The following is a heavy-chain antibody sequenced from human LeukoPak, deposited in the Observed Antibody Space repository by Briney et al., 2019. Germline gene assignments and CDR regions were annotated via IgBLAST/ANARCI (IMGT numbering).Heavy chain of an antibody. Sequence: PSETLSLTCAVYGGSFSAYYWSWIRQPPGKGLEWIGEINHSGSTNYNPSLESRVTISVDTSKNQFSLKLSSVTAADTAVYYCARVAVTIFGVVIIPDNWFDPWGQGTLVTVSS. CDR3: ARVAVTIFGVVIIPDNWFDP. V-gene: IGHV4-34*01. D-gene: IGHD3-3*01. CDR2: INHSGST. CDR1: GGSFSAYY. J-gene: IGHJ5*02.